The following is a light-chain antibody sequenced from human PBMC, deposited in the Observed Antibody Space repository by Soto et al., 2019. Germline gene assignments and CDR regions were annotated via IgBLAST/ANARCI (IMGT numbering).Light chain of an antibody. V-gene: IGLV1-40*01. CDR2: GNN. CDR3: QSYDSSLSVVV. Sequence: QSVLTQPPSVSGAPGQRVTISCAGSTSDIGAGNDVHWYQQMPATAPKLLIYGNNNRPSGVPDRFSGSKSGTSASLAITGLQAEDEADYYCQSYDSSLSVVVFGGGTQLTVL. J-gene: IGLJ2*01. CDR1: TSDIGAGND.